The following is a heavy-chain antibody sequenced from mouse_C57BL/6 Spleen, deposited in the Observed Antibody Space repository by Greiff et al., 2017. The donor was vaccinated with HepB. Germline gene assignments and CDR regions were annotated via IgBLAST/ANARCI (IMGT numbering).Heavy chain of an antibody. V-gene: IGHV7-1*01. CDR2: SRNKANDYTT. J-gene: IGHJ3*01. CDR1: GFTFSDFY. Sequence: EVNVVESGGGLVQSGRSLRLSCATSGFTFSDFYMEWVRQAPGKGLEWIAASRNKANDYTTEYSASVKGRFIVSRDTSQSILYLQMNALRAEDTAIYYCERDDYYGSTRFDYWGQGTLVTVSA. D-gene: IGHD1-1*01. CDR3: ERDDYYGSTRFDY.